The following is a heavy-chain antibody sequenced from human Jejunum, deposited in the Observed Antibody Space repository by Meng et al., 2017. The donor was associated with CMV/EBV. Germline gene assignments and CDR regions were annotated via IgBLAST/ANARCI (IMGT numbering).Heavy chain of an antibody. CDR2: IDGEGISA. CDR3: VRDKRYSGHPSLDS. Sequence: EVQLVQSGGGLVQPGGCLRLSCAASGFTFTSYWMHWVRQAPGKGLVWVSRIDGEGISAAYADSVKGRFTVSRDNAKNTLDLQMNSLTAEDTAVYFCVRDKRYSGHPSLDSWGQGALVTVSS. J-gene: IGHJ4*02. V-gene: IGHV3-74*03. CDR1: GFTFTSYW. D-gene: IGHD5-12*01.